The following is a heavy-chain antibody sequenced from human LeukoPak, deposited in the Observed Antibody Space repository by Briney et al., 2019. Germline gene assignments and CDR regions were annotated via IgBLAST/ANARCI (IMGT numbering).Heavy chain of an antibody. CDR3: ARETYYDFWSGYFYFDY. Sequence: GGSLRLSCAASGFTFSDFYMSWIRQAPGKGLEWLSYISNSGSTMSYVDSVKGRFTISRDNAKNSLYLQMDSLRAEDTAVYYCARETYYDFWSGYFYFDYWGHGTLVTVSS. V-gene: IGHV3-11*04. CDR1: GFTFSDFY. D-gene: IGHD3-3*01. J-gene: IGHJ4*01. CDR2: ISNSGSTM.